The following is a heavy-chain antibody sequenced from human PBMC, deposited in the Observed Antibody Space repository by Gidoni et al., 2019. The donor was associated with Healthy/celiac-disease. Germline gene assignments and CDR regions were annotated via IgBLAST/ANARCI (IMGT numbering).Heavy chain of an antibody. D-gene: IGHD2-2*01. Sequence: EVQLVESGGGLVQPGGSLRLSFAASGFPVSINYMSWVRQAPGKGLEWVSVIYSGGSKDYADSVKGRFTISRDNSKKTLYLQMNSLRAEDTAVYYCAREGGYCSSTSCSPNYYYYYMDVWGKGTTVTVSS. CDR1: GFPVSINY. J-gene: IGHJ6*03. CDR3: AREGGYCSSTSCSPNYYYYYMDV. V-gene: IGHV3-66*01. CDR2: IYSGGSK.